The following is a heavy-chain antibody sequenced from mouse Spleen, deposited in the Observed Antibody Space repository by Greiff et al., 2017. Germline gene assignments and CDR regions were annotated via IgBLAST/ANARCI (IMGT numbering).Heavy chain of an antibody. CDR1: GYAFTNYL. J-gene: IGHJ3*01. D-gene: IGHD1-1*01. CDR2: INPGSGGT. V-gene: IGHV1-54*01. Sequence: VQLQQPGAELVKPGASVKMSCKASGYAFTNYLIEWVKQRPGQGLEWIGVINPGSGGTNYNEKFKGKATLTVDKSSSTAHMELLSLTSEDSAVYYCGREGLLRYLFAYWGQGTLVTVSA. CDR3: GREGLLRYLFAY.